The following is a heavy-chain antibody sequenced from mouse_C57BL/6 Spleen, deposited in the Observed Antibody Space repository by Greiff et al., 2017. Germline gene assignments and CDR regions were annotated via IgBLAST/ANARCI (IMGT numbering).Heavy chain of an antibody. CDR3: ARTVGNDGAWFAY. Sequence: VQLKESGAELVKPGASVKLSCTASGFNIKDYYMHWVKQRTEQGLEWIGRIDPEDGETKYAPKFQGKATITADTSSNTAYLQLRSLTSEDHAVYYCARTVGNDGAWFAYWGQGTLVTVSA. CDR2: IDPEDGET. D-gene: IGHD2-2*01. V-gene: IGHV14-2*01. CDR1: GFNIKDYY. J-gene: IGHJ3*01.